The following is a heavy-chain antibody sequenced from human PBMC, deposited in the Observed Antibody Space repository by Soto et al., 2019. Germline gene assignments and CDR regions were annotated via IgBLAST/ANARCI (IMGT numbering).Heavy chain of an antibody. V-gene: IGHV5-51*01. CDR1: GYSFTSYW. J-gene: IGHJ6*02. Sequence: PXDSLKVYCQCSGYSFTSYWIGLVLQLPGKGLEWMGIIYPGDSDTRYSPSFQGQVTISADKSISAAYLQWSSLKASDTAMYYCERADTAMAYGMDVWGQGTTVTVFS. CDR2: IYPGDSDT. CDR3: ERADTAMAYGMDV. D-gene: IGHD5-18*01.